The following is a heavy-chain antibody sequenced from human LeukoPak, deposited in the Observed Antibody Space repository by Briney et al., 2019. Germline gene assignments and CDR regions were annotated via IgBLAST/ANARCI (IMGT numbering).Heavy chain of an antibody. J-gene: IGHJ5*02. CDR1: GFTFSSYG. D-gene: IGHD6-19*01. Sequence: GGSLRLSCAAPGFTFSSYGMHWVRQAPGKGLEWVAFIRYDGSNKYYADSVKGRFTISRDNSKNTLYLQMNSLRAEDTAVYYCAKPAYSRGWRPDYNWFDPWGQGTLVTVSS. CDR3: AKPAYSRGWRPDYNWFDP. V-gene: IGHV3-30*02. CDR2: IRYDGSNK.